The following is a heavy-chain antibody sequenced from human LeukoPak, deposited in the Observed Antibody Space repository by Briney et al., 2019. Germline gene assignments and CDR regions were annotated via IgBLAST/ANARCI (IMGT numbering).Heavy chain of an antibody. CDR1: GFTVSSNY. CDR3: ARESSVATIFDY. CDR2: ISSSSSYI. V-gene: IGHV3-21*01. J-gene: IGHJ4*02. Sequence: GGSLRLSCAASGFTVSSNYMSWVRQAPGKGLEWVSSISSSSSYIYYADSVKGRFTISRDNAKNSLYLQMNSLRAEDTAVYYCARESSVATIFDYWGQGTLVTVSS. D-gene: IGHD5-12*01.